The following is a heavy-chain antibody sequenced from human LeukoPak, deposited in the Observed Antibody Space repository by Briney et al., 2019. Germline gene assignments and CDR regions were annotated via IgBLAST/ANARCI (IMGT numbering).Heavy chain of an antibody. V-gene: IGHV3-21*01. D-gene: IGHD3-22*01. CDR1: GFTFSTYS. J-gene: IGHJ4*02. CDR2: ISNSGGYI. CDR3: ARNDNTDQGIDY. Sequence: GGSLRPSCAASGFTFSTYSMNWVRQAPGKGLEWVSSISNSGGYIFYADSVKGRFTISRDNAKNSLYLQMSSLRAEDTAMYYCARNDNTDQGIDYWGQGTLVTVSS.